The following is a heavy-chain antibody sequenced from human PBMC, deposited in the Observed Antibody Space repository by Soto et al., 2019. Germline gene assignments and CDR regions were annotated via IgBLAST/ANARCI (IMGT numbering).Heavy chain of an antibody. CDR2: INAGNNNI. Sequence: ASVKVSCKASGYTFTGYDMHWVRQAPGQRLEWMGWINAGNNNIKYLQKFQGRFTISRDNSKNTLYLQMNSLRAEDTAVYYCAKVDYSGSYFDYWGQGTLVTVSS. D-gene: IGHD1-26*01. CDR3: AKVDYSGSYFDY. J-gene: IGHJ4*02. V-gene: IGHV1-3*01. CDR1: GYTFTGYD.